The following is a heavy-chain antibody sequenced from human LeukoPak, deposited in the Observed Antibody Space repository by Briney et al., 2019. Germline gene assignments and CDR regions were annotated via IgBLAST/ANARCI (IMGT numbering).Heavy chain of an antibody. Sequence: GGSLRLSCADSGFTFSGCAMSWVRQAPGKGMEWVSAIRGSGGTTYYADSVKGRFTISRDNSKDTLYLQMNSLRAEDTAVYYCAKGLYDWLSDTDYWGQGTLVTVSS. J-gene: IGHJ4*02. D-gene: IGHD3-9*01. CDR2: IRGSGGTT. CDR1: GFTFSGCA. V-gene: IGHV3-23*01. CDR3: AKGLYDWLSDTDY.